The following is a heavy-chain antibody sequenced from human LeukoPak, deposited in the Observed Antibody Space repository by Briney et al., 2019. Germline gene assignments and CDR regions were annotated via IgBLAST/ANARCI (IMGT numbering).Heavy chain of an antibody. CDR2: VKNRGDGRTT. J-gene: IGHJ4*02. Sequence: GGSLRLSCVASGFPFNVHAMNWVRQAPGKGLEWVGRVKNRGDGRTTDYAAPVKGRFIISRDDSKRMVYLQMNSLKTEDTAVYFCTTEYYGGLEYWGQGTLVTVSS. D-gene: IGHD3-16*01. CDR1: GFPFNVHA. V-gene: IGHV3-15*07. CDR3: TTEYYGGLEY.